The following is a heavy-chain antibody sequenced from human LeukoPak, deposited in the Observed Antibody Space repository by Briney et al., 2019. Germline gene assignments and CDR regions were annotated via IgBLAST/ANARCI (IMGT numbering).Heavy chain of an antibody. CDR2: FDPEDGET. J-gene: IGHJ4*02. CDR3: ARGLPGN. Sequence: ASVKVSCKVSGYTLTELSMHWVRQAPGKGLEWMGGFDPEDGETIYAQKFQGRVTMTRNTSISTAYMELSSLRSEDTAVYYCARGLPGNWGQGTLVTVSS. V-gene: IGHV1-24*01. D-gene: IGHD1-26*01. CDR1: GYTLTELS.